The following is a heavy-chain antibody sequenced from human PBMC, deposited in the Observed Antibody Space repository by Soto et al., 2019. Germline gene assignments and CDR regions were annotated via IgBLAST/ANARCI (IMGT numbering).Heavy chain of an antibody. V-gene: IGHV3-33*01. CDR1: GFTFSSYG. D-gene: IGHD5-12*01. CDR3: ARALRIDY. J-gene: IGHJ4*02. Sequence: QVQLVESGGAVVQPGGSLRLSCTASGFTFSSYGMHWVRQAPGKGLEWVAVIWYDGSNKYYGDSVKGRFTISRDNSKNTLYLQMNSLRAEDTAVYYCARALRIDYWGQGTLVSASS. CDR2: IWYDGSNK.